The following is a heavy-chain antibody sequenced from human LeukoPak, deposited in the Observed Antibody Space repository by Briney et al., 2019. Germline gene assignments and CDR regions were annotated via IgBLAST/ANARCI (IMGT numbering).Heavy chain of an antibody. CDR2: IWYDGSNK. D-gene: IGHD2-2*01. Sequence: GGSLRLSCAASGFTFSSYGMHWVRQAPGKGLEWVAVIWYDGSNKYYADSVKGRFTISRDNSKNTVYLQMNSLRAEDTAVYYCAILPPRDIVVVPAAIPGSGFPWFDPWGQGTLVTVSS. J-gene: IGHJ5*02. V-gene: IGHV3-33*01. CDR3: AILPPRDIVVVPAAIPGSGFPWFDP. CDR1: GFTFSSYG.